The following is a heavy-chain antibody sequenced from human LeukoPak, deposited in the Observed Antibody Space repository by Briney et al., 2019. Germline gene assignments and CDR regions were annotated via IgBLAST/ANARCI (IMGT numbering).Heavy chain of an antibody. Sequence: ASVKVSCKASGGTFSSYAISWVRQAPGQGLEWMGGIIPIFGTANYAQKFQGRVTITTDESTSTAYMELSSLRSEDTAVYYCARDYGDYVGYAFDIWGQGTMVTVPS. CDR1: GGTFSSYA. D-gene: IGHD4-17*01. CDR3: ARDYGDYVGYAFDI. J-gene: IGHJ3*02. CDR2: IIPIFGTA. V-gene: IGHV1-69*05.